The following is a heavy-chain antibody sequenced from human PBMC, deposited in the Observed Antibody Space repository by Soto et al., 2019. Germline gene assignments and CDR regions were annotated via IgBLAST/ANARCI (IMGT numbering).Heavy chain of an antibody. D-gene: IGHD3-16*02. CDR2: ISKSSFTI. CDR1: GFTFSDYS. J-gene: IGHJ6*02. Sequence: SLRLSCAVSGFTFSDYSMNWVRQAPGRGLEWISYISKSSFTIHYADSVKGRFAISRDNSKNSLYLQMNSLRAEDTAVYYCAKVVMITFGGVIVPRPYYYGMDVWGQGTTVTVSS. CDR3: AKVVMITFGGVIVPRPYYYGMDV. V-gene: IGHV3-48*01.